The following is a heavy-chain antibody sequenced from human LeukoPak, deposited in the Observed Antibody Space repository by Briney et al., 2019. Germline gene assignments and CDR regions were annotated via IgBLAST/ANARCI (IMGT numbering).Heavy chain of an antibody. Sequence: GASVKVSCKASGYTFTSYYMHWVRQAPGQGLEWMGIINPSGGSTSYAQKFQGRVTMTRDTSTSTVYMELSSLRSEDTAVYYCASDKSSPEYYYDSSGYYSNWGQGTLVTVSS. J-gene: IGHJ4*02. CDR2: INPSGGST. CDR1: GYTFTSYY. D-gene: IGHD3-22*01. CDR3: ASDKSSPEYYYDSSGYYSN. V-gene: IGHV1-46*03.